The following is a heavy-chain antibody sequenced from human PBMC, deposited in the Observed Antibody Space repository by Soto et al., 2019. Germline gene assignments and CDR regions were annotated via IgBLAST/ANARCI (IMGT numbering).Heavy chain of an antibody. Sequence: GGSLRLSCAASGFTFSSYAMSWVRQAPGKGLEWVAAISGSGCSTYYADSVKGRFTISRDNSKNTLYLQMDRMRAEDTAVYYFSKADWDGGLRPYYQRMEVWGQGTTVTVSS. CDR1: GFTFSSYA. J-gene: IGHJ6*02. CDR2: ISGSGCST. D-gene: IGHD1-26*01. V-gene: IGHV3-23*01. CDR3: SKADWDGGLRPYYQRMEV.